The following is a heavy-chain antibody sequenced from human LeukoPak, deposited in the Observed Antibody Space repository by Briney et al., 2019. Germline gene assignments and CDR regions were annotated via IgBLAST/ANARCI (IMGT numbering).Heavy chain of an antibody. CDR1: GGSISSGDYY. Sequence: SEALSLTXTVSGGSISSGDYYWSWIRQPPGKGLEWIGEINHSGSTNYNPSLKSRVTISVDTSKNQFSLKLSSVTAADTAVYYCARARLLYYYDSSGYYYSWGFDYWGQGTLVTVSS. V-gene: IGHV4-39*07. CDR3: ARARLLYYYDSSGYYYSWGFDY. D-gene: IGHD3-22*01. CDR2: INHSGST. J-gene: IGHJ4*02.